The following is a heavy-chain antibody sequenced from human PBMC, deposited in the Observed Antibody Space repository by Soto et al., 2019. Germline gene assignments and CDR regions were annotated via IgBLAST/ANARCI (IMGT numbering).Heavy chain of an antibody. CDR1: GGSISSSSYY. Sequence: SETLSLTCTVSGGSISSSSYYWGWIRQPPGKGLEWIGSIYYSGSTYYNPSLKSRVTISVDTSKNQFSPKLSSVTAADTAVYYCARQPFEYIAATTKHNWFDPWXQGTLVPVSS. CDR2: IYYSGST. J-gene: IGHJ5*02. V-gene: IGHV4-39*01. D-gene: IGHD6-6*01. CDR3: ARQPFEYIAATTKHNWFDP.